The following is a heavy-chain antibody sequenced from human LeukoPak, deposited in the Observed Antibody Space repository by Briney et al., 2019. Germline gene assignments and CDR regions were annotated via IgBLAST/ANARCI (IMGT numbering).Heavy chain of an antibody. CDR1: GYTFTSYG. CDR2: ISAYNGNT. V-gene: IGHV1-18*01. J-gene: IGHJ4*02. CDR3: ARDTSSGDFSELDY. D-gene: IGHD3-3*01. Sequence: ASVKVSCKASGYTFTSYGISWVRQAPGQGLEWMGWISAYNGNTNYAPKLQGRVTMTTDTSTSTAYMELRSLRSDDTAVYYCARDTSSGDFSELDYWGQGTLVTVSS.